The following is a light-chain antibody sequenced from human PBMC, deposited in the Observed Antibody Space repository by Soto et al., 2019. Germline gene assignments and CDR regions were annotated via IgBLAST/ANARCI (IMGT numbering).Light chain of an antibody. Sequence: DIVMTQSPDSLAVSLGERATINCKSNHTVLYMSNNKNNLAWYQQKPGQPPKLLIYWASTRESGVPDRFSGSGSGTDFTLTISSLQTEDGAVYFCQQYYTTPWTFGQGTKGEIK. CDR2: WAS. V-gene: IGKV4-1*01. CDR1: HTVLYMSNNKNN. CDR3: QQYYTTPWT. J-gene: IGKJ1*01.